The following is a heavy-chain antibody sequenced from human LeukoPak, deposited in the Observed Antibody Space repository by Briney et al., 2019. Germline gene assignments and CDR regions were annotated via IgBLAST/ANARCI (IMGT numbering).Heavy chain of an antibody. Sequence: ASVKVSCMPSGYTFTVYSLHWVRPAPGEGRGWVGWINPNSGRTNYTQKFQDRLTMNRDTPISTAYMEQSGLRSDDTAVYYCARQGVFGGYNYVYGYWGQGTLVTVSS. D-gene: IGHD5-18*01. CDR1: GYTFTVYS. CDR2: INPNSGRT. J-gene: IGHJ4*02. CDR3: ARQGVFGGYNYVYGY. V-gene: IGHV1-2*02.